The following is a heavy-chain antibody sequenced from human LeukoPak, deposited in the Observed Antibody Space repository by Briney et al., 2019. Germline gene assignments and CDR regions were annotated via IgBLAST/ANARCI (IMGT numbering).Heavy chain of an antibody. CDR2: ISNSGGST. J-gene: IGHJ4*02. V-gene: IGHV3-23*01. CDR3: AKDVIYTYYYYFEY. Sequence: GASLRLSCAASGFTFSSYAMSWVRQAPGKGLEWVSSISNSGGSTYYADSVKGRFTISRDNSKNTLYLQKNSLRAEDTAVYYSAKDVIYTYYYYFEYWVQGTLVPVSS. CDR1: GFTFSSYA. D-gene: IGHD5-18*01.